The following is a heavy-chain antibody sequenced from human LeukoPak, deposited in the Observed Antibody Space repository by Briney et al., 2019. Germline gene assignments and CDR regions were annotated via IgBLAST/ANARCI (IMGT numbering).Heavy chain of an antibody. J-gene: IGHJ4*02. CDR1: GFTFSSYG. CDR2: ISYDGSNK. D-gene: IGHD5-12*01. CDR3: AEDRGDGYNGRWDY. V-gene: IGHV3-30*18. Sequence: LGGSLRLSFAASGFTFSSYGMHWVRQAPGKGLEWVAVISYDGSNKYYADSVKGRFTISRDNSKNTLYLQMNSLRAEDTAVYYCAEDRGDGYNGRWDYWGQGTLVTVSS.